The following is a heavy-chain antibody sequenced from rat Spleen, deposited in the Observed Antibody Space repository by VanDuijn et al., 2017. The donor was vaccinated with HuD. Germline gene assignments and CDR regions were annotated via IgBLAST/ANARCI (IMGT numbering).Heavy chain of an antibody. CDR3: ARRRRDWFYFDY. V-gene: IGHV5-29*01. D-gene: IGHD1-1*01. Sequence: EVQLVESDGGLVQPGRSLNLSCVASGFIFSDYYMAWVRQAPTKGLEWVATISYDGIITYYRDSVKGRFTISRDNAKSTLYLQMDSLRSEDTATYYCARRRRDWFYFDYWGQGVMVTVSS. CDR1: GFIFSDYY. CDR2: ISYDGIIT. J-gene: IGHJ2*01.